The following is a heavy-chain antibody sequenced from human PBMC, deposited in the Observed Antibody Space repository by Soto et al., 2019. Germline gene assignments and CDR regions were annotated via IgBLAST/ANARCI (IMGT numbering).Heavy chain of an antibody. CDR1: GGTFSSYA. Sequence: QVQLVQSGAEVKKPGSSVKVSCKASGGTFSSYAISWVRQAPGQGLEWMGGIIPIFGTPNYAQKFQGRVTINGDESQSRADMELSSLRSEDTAVYYCARLGDGYLYYFDYWGQGTLVTVSS. CDR2: IIPIFGTP. V-gene: IGHV1-69*12. J-gene: IGHJ4*02. D-gene: IGHD5-12*01. CDR3: ARLGDGYLYYFDY.